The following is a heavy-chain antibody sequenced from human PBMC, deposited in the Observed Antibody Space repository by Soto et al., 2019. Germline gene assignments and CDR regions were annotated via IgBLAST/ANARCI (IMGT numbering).Heavy chain of an antibody. Sequence: QVQLVESGGGVVQPGRSLRLSCAASGSIFRGYGMHWVRQAPGKGLEWVAVIRYDGSNINYADSVMGRFTISRDNSKNPLYLEMDQLKAEGTAVYLWARDGIGGTTFRGYLDYWGQGNLVTVSS. CDR1: GSIFRGYG. V-gene: IGHV3-33*01. J-gene: IGHJ4*02. D-gene: IGHD2-15*01. CDR3: ARDGIGGTTFRGYLDY. CDR2: IRYDGSNI.